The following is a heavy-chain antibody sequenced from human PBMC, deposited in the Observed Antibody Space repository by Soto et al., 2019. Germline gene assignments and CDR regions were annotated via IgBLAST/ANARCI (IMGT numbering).Heavy chain of an antibody. Sequence: QLQLQESGSGLVKPSQTLSLTCGVSGGSISSGTYSWSWIRQPPGRGLEWIGYIHHSGSTFYNPTRKRRVTIPVDRSENQFSLKLTAVTAADTAVYYCARGGTVGVAAADTIVLSRYYFDYWGQGTLVTVSS. D-gene: IGHD6-13*01. V-gene: IGHV4-30-2*01. CDR1: GGSISSGTYS. CDR2: IHHSGST. CDR3: ARGGTVGVAAADTIVLSRYYFDY. J-gene: IGHJ4*02.